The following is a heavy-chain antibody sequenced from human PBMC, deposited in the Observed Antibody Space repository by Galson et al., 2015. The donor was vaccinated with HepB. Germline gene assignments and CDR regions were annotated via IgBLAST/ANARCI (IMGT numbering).Heavy chain of an antibody. V-gene: IGHV1-18*01. D-gene: IGHD3-22*01. CDR3: ARDIPDYYDSSGYYDY. Sequence: SVKVSCKASGGTFSSYAIGWVRQAPGQGLEWMGWISAYNGNTNYAQKLQGRVTMTTDTSTSTAYMKLRSLRSDDTAVYYCARDIPDYYDSSGYYDYWGQGTLVTVSS. CDR1: GGTFSSYA. CDR2: ISAYNGNT. J-gene: IGHJ4*02.